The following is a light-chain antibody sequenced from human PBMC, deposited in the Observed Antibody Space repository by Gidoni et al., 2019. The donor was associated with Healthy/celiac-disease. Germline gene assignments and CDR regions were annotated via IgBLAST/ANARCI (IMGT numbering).Light chain of an antibody. CDR1: QSISSY. CDR3: QQSYSTPRT. Sequence: DIQMTQSPSSLSASVGDRVTITCRASQSISSYLNWYQQKPGKAPKLLIYAASSLQSGVPSRFSGSGSGTDFTLTFSSLQPEDFATYYCQQSYSTPRTFGQGTKVESK. V-gene: IGKV1-39*01. J-gene: IGKJ1*01. CDR2: AAS.